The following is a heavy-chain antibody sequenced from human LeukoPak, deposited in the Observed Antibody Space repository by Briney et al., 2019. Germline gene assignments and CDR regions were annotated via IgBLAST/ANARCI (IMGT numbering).Heavy chain of an antibody. CDR2: IYTSGST. Sequence: SETLSLTCTVSGGSISSYYWGWIRQPAGKGLEWIGRIYTSGSTNYNPSLKSRVTMSVDTSKNQFSLKLSSVTAADTAVYYCARVVYGSGASNWFDPWGQGTLVTVSS. D-gene: IGHD3-10*01. J-gene: IGHJ5*02. CDR1: GGSISSYY. V-gene: IGHV4-4*07. CDR3: ARVVYGSGASNWFDP.